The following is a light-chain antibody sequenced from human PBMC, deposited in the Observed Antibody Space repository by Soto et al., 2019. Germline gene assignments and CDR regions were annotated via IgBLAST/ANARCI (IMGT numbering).Light chain of an antibody. CDR2: DAF. CDR3: QQYKT. J-gene: IGKJ1*01. Sequence: EIMLKQSPGTLSLSPGERATLSCRASQSVSTSYVAWYQQKFGQAPRLLIYDAFSRATGIPDRFSASGSGTDFTLTISRLEPEDFAVYYCQQYKTFGQGTKVDIK. V-gene: IGKV3-20*01. CDR1: QSVSTSY.